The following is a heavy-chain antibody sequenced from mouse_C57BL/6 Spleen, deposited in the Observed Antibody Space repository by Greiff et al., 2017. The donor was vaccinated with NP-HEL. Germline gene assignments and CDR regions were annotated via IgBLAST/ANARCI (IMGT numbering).Heavy chain of an antibody. V-gene: IGHV1-69*01. CDR1: GYTFTSYW. CDR3: ARRDYDFLYFDY. CDR2: IDPSDSYT. D-gene: IGHD2-4*01. J-gene: IGHJ2*01. Sequence: QVHVKQPGAELVMPGASVKLSCKASGYTFTSYWMHWVKQRPGQGLEWIGEIDPSDSYTNYNQKFKGKSTLTVDKSSSTAYMQLSSLTSEDSAVYYCARRDYDFLYFDYWGQGTTLTVSS.